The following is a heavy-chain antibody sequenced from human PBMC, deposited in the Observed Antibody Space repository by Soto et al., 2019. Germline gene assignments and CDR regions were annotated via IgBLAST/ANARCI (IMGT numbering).Heavy chain of an antibody. CDR3: AKAYSVGPGRVSYAHGMDV. J-gene: IGHJ6*02. Sequence: GGSLRLSCAASGFTFSSYGMTFSSYAMSWVRQAPGKGLEWVSTISGSGDSTYYADSVKGRFTISRDNARNSLSLQMMSLRADDTAMYYCAKAYSVGPGRVSYAHGMDVWGQGTTVTVSS. D-gene: IGHD1-26*01. V-gene: IGHV3-23*01. CDR1: GFTFSSYGMTFSSYA. CDR2: ISGSGDST.